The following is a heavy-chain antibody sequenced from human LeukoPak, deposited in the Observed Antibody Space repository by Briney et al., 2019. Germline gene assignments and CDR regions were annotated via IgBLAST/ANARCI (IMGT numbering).Heavy chain of an antibody. CDR1: GYTFTIYY. CDR2: INPNSGAT. D-gene: IGHD2-2*02. J-gene: IGHJ4*02. V-gene: IGHV1-2*02. CDR3: ARNPPYCTSTDCYNDY. Sequence: GASVKVSCKASGYTFTIYYMHWVRQAPGQGLEWMGWINPNSGATTYAQRFQCRVTMTRDTSISTAYMELSGLTSDDTGVYYCARNPPYCTSTDCYNDYWGQGTLVTVSS.